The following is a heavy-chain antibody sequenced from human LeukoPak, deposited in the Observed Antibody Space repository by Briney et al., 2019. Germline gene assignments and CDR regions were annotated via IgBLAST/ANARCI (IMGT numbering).Heavy chain of an antibody. CDR3: ASNESGWYNY. CDR1: GGSISSGGYY. J-gene: IGHJ4*02. D-gene: IGHD6-19*01. V-gene: IGHV4-31*03. Sequence: PSETLSLTCTVSGGSISSGGYYWSWIRQHPGQGLEWIGYIYYSGSTYYNPSLKSRVTISVDTSKNQFSLKLSSVTAADTAVYYCASNESGWYNYWGQGTLVTVSS. CDR2: IYYSGST.